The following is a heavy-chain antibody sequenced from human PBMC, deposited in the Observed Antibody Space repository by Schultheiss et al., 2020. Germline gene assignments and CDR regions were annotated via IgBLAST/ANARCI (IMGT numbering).Heavy chain of an antibody. Sequence: GGSLRLSCAASGFTFSSYSMNWVRQAPGKGLEWVSYISSSSSTIYYADSVKGRFTISRDNAKNSLYLQMNSLRAEDTAVYYCVKDWVSGYFPWGQGTLVTVSS. CDR2: ISSSSSTI. D-gene: IGHD3-22*01. V-gene: IGHV3-48*01. CDR3: VKDWVSGYFP. CDR1: GFTFSSYS. J-gene: IGHJ5*02.